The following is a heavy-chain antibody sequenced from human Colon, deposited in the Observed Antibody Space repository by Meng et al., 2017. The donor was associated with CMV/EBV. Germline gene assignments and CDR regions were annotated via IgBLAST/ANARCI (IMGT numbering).Heavy chain of an antibody. CDR2: CDPRGDST. V-gene: IGHV1-46*01. D-gene: IGHD4-11*01. J-gene: IGHJ4*02. CDR1: GYKFRCGS. CDR3: ARDNSNWSTDF. Sequence: SCKTTGYKFRCGSMHWRTQAAGQGLEWMGICDPRGDSTNYAENFVGRVNMTADMSTNTMHMELSSLRSDDTAVYYCARDNSNWSTDFWGQGTPVTVSS.